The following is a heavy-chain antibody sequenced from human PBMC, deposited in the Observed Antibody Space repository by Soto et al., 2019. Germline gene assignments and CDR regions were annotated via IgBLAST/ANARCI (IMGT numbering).Heavy chain of an antibody. V-gene: IGHV3-7*04. D-gene: IGHD3-10*01. CDR1: GFSFSTYW. Sequence: EVQLVESGGGLVQPGGSLRLSCAASGFSFSTYWMAWVRQAPGKGLEWVANIDQGGGEKYYVDSVRGRFTISRDNAKNLLYLKLTGLGAEDTAIYYCAGGGNWFDPWGQGTLVSVSS. J-gene: IGHJ5*02. CDR2: IDQGGGEK. CDR3: AGGGNWFDP.